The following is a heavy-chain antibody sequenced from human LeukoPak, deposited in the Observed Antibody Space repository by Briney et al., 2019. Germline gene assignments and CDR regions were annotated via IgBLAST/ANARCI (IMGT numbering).Heavy chain of an antibody. CDR1: GFTFSSYV. Sequence: PGGSLRLSCAASGFTFSSYVMNWVRQAPGKGLEWISYISSSSNTISYAGSVKGRFTISRDNAKNSLYLQMNSLRAEDTAVYYCARNRWYAFDYWGQGTLATVSS. D-gene: IGHD4-23*01. V-gene: IGHV3-48*01. CDR3: ARNRWYAFDY. J-gene: IGHJ4*02. CDR2: ISSSSNTI.